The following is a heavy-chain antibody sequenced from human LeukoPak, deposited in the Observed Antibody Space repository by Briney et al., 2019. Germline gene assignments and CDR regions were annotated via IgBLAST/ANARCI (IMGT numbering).Heavy chain of an antibody. CDR3: ARDRAPGGLLRKGHPPDY. CDR2: ISAYNGNT. D-gene: IGHD3-16*01. J-gene: IGHJ4*02. Sequence: GASVKVSCKASGYTFTSYGIRWVRQAPGQGLEWMGWISAYNGNTNYAQKLQGRVTMATDTSTSTAYMELRSLRSDDTAVYYCARDRAPGGLLRKGHPPDYRGEGTLVTVSS. CDR1: GYTFTSYG. V-gene: IGHV1-18*01.